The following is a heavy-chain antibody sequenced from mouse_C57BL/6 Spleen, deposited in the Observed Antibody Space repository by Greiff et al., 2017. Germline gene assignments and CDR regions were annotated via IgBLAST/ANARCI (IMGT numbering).Heavy chain of an antibody. CDR1: GYTFTSYW. V-gene: IGHV1-72*01. Sequence: QVQLQQPGAELVKPGASVKLSCKASGYTFTSYWMHWVKQRPGLGLEWIGRIDPNSGGTKYNEKFKSKATLTVDKPSSTAYMQLSSLTSEDSAVYYCARLGRYYFDYWGQGTTLTVSS. D-gene: IGHD4-1*01. J-gene: IGHJ2*01. CDR3: ARLGRYYFDY. CDR2: IDPNSGGT.